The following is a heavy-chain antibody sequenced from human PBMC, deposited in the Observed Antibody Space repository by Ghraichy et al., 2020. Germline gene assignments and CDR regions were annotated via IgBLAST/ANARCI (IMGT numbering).Heavy chain of an antibody. D-gene: IGHD3-16*02. CDR3: AKDHHDYIWGSYRRDAFDL. CDR2: LSETGTTT. V-gene: IGHV3-23*01. CDR1: GFTFSGFA. J-gene: IGHJ3*01. Sequence: ESLNISCAASGFTFSGFAMSWVRQAPGKSLEWVSGLSETGTTTNYADSVKGRFTISRDNSKSTVYLEMDSLRAEDTAVYYCAKDHHDYIWGSYRRDAFDLWGQGTLVTVSS.